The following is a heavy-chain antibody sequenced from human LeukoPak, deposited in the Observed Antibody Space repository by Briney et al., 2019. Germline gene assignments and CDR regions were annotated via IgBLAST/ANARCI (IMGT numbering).Heavy chain of an antibody. CDR3: ARGGSGYDSFYYYGMDV. CDR2: IYDSGST. V-gene: IGHV4-59*01. Sequence: SETLSLTCTVSGGSISSYYWSWIPQPPGKGLEWLGYIYDSGSTNYNPSLKSRVTISVDTSKNQFSLKLSSVTAADTAVYYCARGGSGYDSFYYYGMDVWGQGTTVTVSS. CDR1: GGSISSYY. J-gene: IGHJ6*02. D-gene: IGHD5-12*01.